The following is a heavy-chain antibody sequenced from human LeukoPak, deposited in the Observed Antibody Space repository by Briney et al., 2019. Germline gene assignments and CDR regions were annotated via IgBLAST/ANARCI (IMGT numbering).Heavy chain of an antibody. Sequence: PGGSLRLSCAASGFTFSNYDMGWVRQAPGEGLEWVSTISGSSSSTYYADSVKGRFTISRDNPKNAQYLQMSSLRAEDTAVYYCAKAIAATGRWWIFDYWGQGTLVTVSS. CDR2: ISGSSSST. CDR1: GFTFSNYD. J-gene: IGHJ4*02. CDR3: AKAIAATGRWWIFDY. V-gene: IGHV3-23*01. D-gene: IGHD6-13*01.